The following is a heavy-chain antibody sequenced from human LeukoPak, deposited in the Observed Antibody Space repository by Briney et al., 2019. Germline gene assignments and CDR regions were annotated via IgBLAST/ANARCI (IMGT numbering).Heavy chain of an antibody. D-gene: IGHD6-19*01. CDR3: TTYVAVAGTRHFDS. CDR1: GFTFSNAW. CDR2: IRSKTDGGTT. V-gene: IGHV3-15*01. J-gene: IGHJ4*02. Sequence: GGSLRLSCAASGFTFSNAWMSWVRQAPGKGLEWIGRIRSKTDGGTTDYAAPVKDRFTISRDDSKNTLFLQINSLKTEETAVYYCTTYVAVAGTRHFDSWGQGALVTVSS.